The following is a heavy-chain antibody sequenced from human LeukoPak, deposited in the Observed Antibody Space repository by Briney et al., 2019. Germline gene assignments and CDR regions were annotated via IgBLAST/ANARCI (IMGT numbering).Heavy chain of an antibody. J-gene: IGHJ4*02. Sequence: GGSLRLSCAASGFTFSSYAMSWVGQAPGKGLEWVAAISGSGGSTYYADSVNGRFTISRDNSKNTLYLQMNSLGAEDTAVYYCAKEVGYDSSGYDDYWGQATLATVSS. V-gene: IGHV3-23*01. D-gene: IGHD3-22*01. CDR2: ISGSGGST. CDR1: GFTFSSYA. CDR3: AKEVGYDSSGYDDY.